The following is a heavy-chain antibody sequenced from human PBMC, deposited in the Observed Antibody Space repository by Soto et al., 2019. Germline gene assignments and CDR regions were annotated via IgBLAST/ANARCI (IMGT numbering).Heavy chain of an antibody. CDR3: ARVPRRYDILTGYYYGMDV. CDR1: GGSISSYY. V-gene: IGHV4-59*01. D-gene: IGHD3-9*01. Sequence: PSETLSLTCTVSGGSISSYYWCWIRQPPGKGREWIGYIDYSGSTNYNPSLKSRVTISVDTSKNQFSLKLSSVTAADTAVYYCARVPRRYDILTGYYYGMDVWGQGTTVTVSS. J-gene: IGHJ6*02. CDR2: IDYSGST.